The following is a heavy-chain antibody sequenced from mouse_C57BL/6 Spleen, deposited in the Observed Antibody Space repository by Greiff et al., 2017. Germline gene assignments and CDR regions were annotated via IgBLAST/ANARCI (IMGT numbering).Heavy chain of an antibody. CDR3: AFSLYYGYDDAMDY. CDR2: IDPANGNP. CDR1: GFNIKNTY. D-gene: IGHD2-2*01. J-gene: IGHJ4*01. V-gene: IGHV14-3*01. Sequence: VQLQQSVAELVRPGASVKLSCTASGFNIKNTYMHWVKQRPEQGLEWIGRIDPANGNPKYAPKFQGKATLTEDKSSNTAYRQLSSLTSEHTSIYYGAFSLYYGYDDAMDYWGQGTSVTVSS.